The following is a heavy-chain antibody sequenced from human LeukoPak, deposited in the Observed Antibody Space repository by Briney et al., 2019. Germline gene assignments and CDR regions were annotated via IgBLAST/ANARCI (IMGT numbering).Heavy chain of an antibody. J-gene: IGHJ4*02. CDR3: ARDGYGFDY. V-gene: IGHV3-30-3*01. CDR2: ISYDGSNE. Sequence: GGSLRLSCAASGFTFSTYAMHWVRQAPGKGLEWVAVISYDGSNEYYAESVKGRFTISRDNSKNTVYLQMNSPRGEDTAVYYCARDGYGFDYWGQGAQVTVSS. D-gene: IGHD5-12*01. CDR1: GFTFSTYA.